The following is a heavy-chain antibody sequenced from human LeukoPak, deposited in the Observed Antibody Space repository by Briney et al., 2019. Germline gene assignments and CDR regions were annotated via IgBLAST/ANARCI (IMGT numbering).Heavy chain of an antibody. V-gene: IGHV3-7*01. CDR3: ARDRMSAISRGWFDP. D-gene: IGHD2-21*01. CDR1: GFTFSSYW. J-gene: IGHJ5*02. Sequence: GGSLRLSCAASGFTFSSYWMSWVRQAPGKGLEWVANIKQDGSEKYYVDSVKGRFTISRDNAKNSMYLQMNSLRPEDTAVYYCARDRMSAISRGWFDPWGQGTLVTVSS. CDR2: IKQDGSEK.